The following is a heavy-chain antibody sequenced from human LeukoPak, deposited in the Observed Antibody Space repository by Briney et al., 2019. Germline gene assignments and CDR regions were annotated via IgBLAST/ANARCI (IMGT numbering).Heavy chain of an antibody. Sequence: PGGSLRLSCAASGFTFSSYAMSWVRQAPGKGLERVSAISGSGGSTYYADSVKGRFTISRDNSKNTLYLQMNSLRAEDTAVYYCAKSGGPGMQYDWFDPWGPGTLVTVSS. J-gene: IGHJ5*02. V-gene: IGHV3-23*01. CDR1: GFTFSSYA. CDR3: AKSGGPGMQYDWFDP. CDR2: ISGSGGST. D-gene: IGHD1-1*01.